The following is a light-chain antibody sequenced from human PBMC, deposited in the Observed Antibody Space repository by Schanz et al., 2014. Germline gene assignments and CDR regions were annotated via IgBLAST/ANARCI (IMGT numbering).Light chain of an antibody. Sequence: QSVLTQPPSASGTPGQRVTISCSGSSSNIGSNTVNWYQQLPGTAPKLLIYTNNQRPSGVPDRFSGSKSGASASLAISGLQSEDEADYYCASWDDSLSGRGVFGGGTKLTVL. J-gene: IGLJ2*01. V-gene: IGLV1-44*01. CDR3: ASWDDSLSGRGV. CDR1: SSNIGSNT. CDR2: TNN.